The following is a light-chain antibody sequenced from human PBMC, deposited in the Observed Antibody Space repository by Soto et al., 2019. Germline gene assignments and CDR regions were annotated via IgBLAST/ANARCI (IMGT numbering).Light chain of an antibody. CDR3: SSYTTSNTRQIV. CDR1: SSDVGGYNY. CDR2: DVS. J-gene: IGLJ1*01. V-gene: IGLV2-14*03. Sequence: SALTQPASVSGSPGQSITISCTGTSSDVGGYNYVSWYQHHPGKAPKLIIYDVSNRPSGVSNRFSGSKSGNMASLTISGLQPEDEADYYCSSYTTSNTRQIVFGTGTKVTVL.